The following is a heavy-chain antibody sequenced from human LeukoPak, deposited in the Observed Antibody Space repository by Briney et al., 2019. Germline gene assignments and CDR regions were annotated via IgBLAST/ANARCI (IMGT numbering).Heavy chain of an antibody. V-gene: IGHV5-51*01. CDR3: ARPLSSYSYVDS. J-gene: IGHJ4*02. D-gene: IGHD3-10*01. CDR2: IYPGDSDS. CDR1: GYSFTNYW. Sequence: GESLKISCKASGYSFTNYWIGWVRQMPGKGLEWMGIIYPGDSDSRYSPSFRGQVTISADKSISTAYVQWTSLKASDTAMYYCARPLSSYSYVDSWGQGTLVTVSS.